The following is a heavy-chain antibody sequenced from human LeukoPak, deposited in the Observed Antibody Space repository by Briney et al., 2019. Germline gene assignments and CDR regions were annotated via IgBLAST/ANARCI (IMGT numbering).Heavy chain of an antibody. CDR2: IYPGDSDT. D-gene: IGHD4-23*01. V-gene: IGHV5-51*01. CDR3: ARQGRWYREGYVDY. CDR1: GSRFTNYW. J-gene: IGHJ4*02. Sequence: GESLKISCKGSGSRFTNYWIAWLRQMPGKGLEWMGIIYPGDSDTRYSPSFQGQVTISADKSISTAYLQWSSLKASDTAMYYCARQGRWYREGYVDYWGQGTLVTVSS.